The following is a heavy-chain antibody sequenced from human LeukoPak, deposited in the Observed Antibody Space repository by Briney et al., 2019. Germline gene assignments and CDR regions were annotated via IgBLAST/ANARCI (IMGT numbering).Heavy chain of an antibody. J-gene: IGHJ4*02. Sequence: GESLEISCKGSGYSFTSHWVGWVRQMPGKGLEWMGIIYPGGSDTRYSPSFQGQVTISADKSISTAYLQWSSLKASDTAMYFCTVRYSGSYNDYWGQGTLVTVSS. CDR1: GYSFTSHW. V-gene: IGHV5-51*01. CDR2: IYPGGSDT. CDR3: TVRYSGSYNDY. D-gene: IGHD1-26*01.